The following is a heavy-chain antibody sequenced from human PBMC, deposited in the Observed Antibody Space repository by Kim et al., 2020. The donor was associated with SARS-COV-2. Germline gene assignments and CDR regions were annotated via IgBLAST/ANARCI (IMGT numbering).Heavy chain of an antibody. CDR3: ARGYSAYTYYFDY. J-gene: IGHJ4*02. Sequence: SNPSLKSRVPVSADTSRNQYSLKLSSVTAADTAVYYCARGYSAYTYYFDYWGQGTLVTVSS. D-gene: IGHD5-12*01. V-gene: IGHV4-59*09.